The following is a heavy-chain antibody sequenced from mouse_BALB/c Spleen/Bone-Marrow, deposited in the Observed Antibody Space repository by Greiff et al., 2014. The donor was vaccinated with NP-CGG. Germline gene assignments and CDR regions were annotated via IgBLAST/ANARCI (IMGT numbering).Heavy chain of an antibody. CDR3: ASQGDYGSFDY. CDR2: IYPGDGDT. CDR1: GYTFTSYW. D-gene: IGHD1-1*02. Sequence: QVQLQQSGAELARPGASVKLSCKASGYTFTSYWMQWVKQRPGQGLEWIGAIYPGDGDTRYTQKFKGKATLTADRSSSTAYMQLSSLASEDSAVYYCASQGDYGSFDYRGQGTTLTVSP. V-gene: IGHV1-87*01. J-gene: IGHJ2*01.